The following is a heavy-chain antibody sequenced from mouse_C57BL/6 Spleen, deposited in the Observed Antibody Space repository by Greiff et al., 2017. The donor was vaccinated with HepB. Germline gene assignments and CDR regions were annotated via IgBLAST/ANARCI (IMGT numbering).Heavy chain of an antibody. CDR2: INPNNGGT. J-gene: IGHJ4*01. D-gene: IGHD2-4*01. Sequence: EVKLQQSGPELVKPGASVKISCKASGYTFTDYYMNWVKQSHGKSLEWIGDINPNNGGTSYNQKFKGKATLTVDKSSSTAYMELRSLTSEDSAVYYCARSYYDYLYYYAMDYWGQGTSVTVSS. V-gene: IGHV1-26*01. CDR1: GYTFTDYY. CDR3: ARSYYDYLYYYAMDY.